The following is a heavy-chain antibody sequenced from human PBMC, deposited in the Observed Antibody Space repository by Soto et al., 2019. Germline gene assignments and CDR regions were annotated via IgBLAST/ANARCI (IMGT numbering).Heavy chain of an antibody. D-gene: IGHD1-1*01. J-gene: IGHJ4*02. CDR1: GGSINSDRYY. CDR2: IYYSGST. V-gene: IGHV4-31*03. Sequence: SETLSLTCSVSGGSINSDRYYWSWFRQHPGKGLEWIGYIYYSGSTYYNPSLRSRGSTFYNPSLKSRVTISIDASKNQFSLRLSSVTAADTALYFCARHDNMTLGSNYLDSWGPGTLVT. CDR3: ARHDNMTLGSNYLDS.